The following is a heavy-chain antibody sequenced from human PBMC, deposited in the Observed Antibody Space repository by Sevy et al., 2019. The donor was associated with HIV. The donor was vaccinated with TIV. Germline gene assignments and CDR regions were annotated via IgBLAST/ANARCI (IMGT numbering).Heavy chain of an antibody. J-gene: IGHJ4*02. Sequence: GGSLRLSCAASGFTFSSYAMHWVRQAPGKGLEWVAVISYDGSNKYYADSVKGRFTISRDNSKNTLYLQMNSLRAEDTVVYYGARGSDDYGWGSYRAVDYWGQGTLVTVSS. V-gene: IGHV3-30-3*01. CDR3: ARGSDDYGWGSYRAVDY. D-gene: IGHD3-16*02. CDR1: GFTFSSYA. CDR2: ISYDGSNK.